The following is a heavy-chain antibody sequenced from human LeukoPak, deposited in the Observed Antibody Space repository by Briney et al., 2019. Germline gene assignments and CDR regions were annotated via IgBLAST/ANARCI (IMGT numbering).Heavy chain of an antibody. V-gene: IGHV3-30*04. CDR1: GFTFSSYA. D-gene: IGHD3-16*01. J-gene: IGHJ3*01. Sequence: PGGSLRLSCAASGFTFSSYAMHWVRQAPGKGLEWVAVISYDGSNKYYADSVKGRFTISRDNSKNTLFLQMNSLRVADTAVYYCAKRADYYDSSRALYDAFDLWGQGTMVTVSS. CDR2: ISYDGSNK. CDR3: AKRADYYDSSRALYDAFDL.